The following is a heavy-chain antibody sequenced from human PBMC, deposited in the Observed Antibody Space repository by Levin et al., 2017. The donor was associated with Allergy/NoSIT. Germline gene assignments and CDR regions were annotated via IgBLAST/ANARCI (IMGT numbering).Heavy chain of an antibody. V-gene: IGHV3-30*18. CDR3: AKDVGPRADSQEN. CDR1: GFTFSSYG. CDR2: ISYDGSNK. J-gene: IGHJ4*02. Sequence: GGSLRLSCAASGFTFSSYGMHWVRQAPGKGLEWVAVISYDGSNKYYADSVKGRFTISRDNSKNTLYLQMNSLRAEDTAVYYCAKDVGPRADSQENWGQGTLVTVSS. D-gene: IGHD3-22*01.